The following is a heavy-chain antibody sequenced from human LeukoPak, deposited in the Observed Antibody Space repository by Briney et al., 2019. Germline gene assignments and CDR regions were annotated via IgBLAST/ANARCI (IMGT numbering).Heavy chain of an antibody. D-gene: IGHD6-6*01. V-gene: IGHV1-69*05. Sequence: AAVKVSCKASGYTFTSYGISWVRQAPGQGLEWMGGIIPIFGTANYAQKFQGRVTITTDESTSTAYMELSSLRSEDTAVYYCARDWSDSSSSRWFDPWGQGTLVTVSS. J-gene: IGHJ5*02. CDR2: IIPIFGTA. CDR3: ARDWSDSSSSRWFDP. CDR1: GYTFTSYG.